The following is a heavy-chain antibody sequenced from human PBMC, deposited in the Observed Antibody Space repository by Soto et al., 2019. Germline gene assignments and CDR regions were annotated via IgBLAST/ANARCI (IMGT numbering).Heavy chain of an antibody. D-gene: IGHD6-19*01. V-gene: IGHV3-23*01. CDR3: AKVGSGWYLALDY. CDR1: GFTFSSYA. J-gene: IGHJ4*02. Sequence: PGGSLRLSCAASGFTFSSYAMSWVRQAPGKGLEWVSAISGSGGSTYYADSVKGRFTISRDNSKSTLYLQMNSLRAEDTAVYYCAKVGSGWYLALDYWGQGTLVTVSS. CDR2: ISGSGGST.